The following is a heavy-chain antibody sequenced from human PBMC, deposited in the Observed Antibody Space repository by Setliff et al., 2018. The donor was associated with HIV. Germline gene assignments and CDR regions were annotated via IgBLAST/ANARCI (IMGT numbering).Heavy chain of an antibody. CDR2: IYYSGST. CDR3: ARHGGSYAFAEYLQH. J-gene: IGHJ1*01. Sequence: PSETLSLTCTVSGDSTSSSSSYWGWIRQPPGKGLEWIGSIYYSGSTYYNPSLKSRLTISLDTSKNQFSLKLSSVTAADTAVYYWARHGGSYAFAEYLQHWGQGTLVTVSS. CDR1: GDSTSSSSSY. V-gene: IGHV4-39*01. D-gene: IGHD1-26*01.